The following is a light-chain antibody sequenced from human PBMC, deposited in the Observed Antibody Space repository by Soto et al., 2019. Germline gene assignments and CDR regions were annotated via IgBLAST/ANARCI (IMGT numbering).Light chain of an antibody. Sequence: DIQMTQSPSSLSASVVDRVTITCQASQGISNYLNWYQQKLGKAPKLLIYDASNLETGVPSRFSGSGSGTDFTFTISSLQPEDIATYYCQQYSHLITFGQGTRLEIK. J-gene: IGKJ5*01. CDR3: QQYSHLIT. CDR2: DAS. CDR1: QGISNY. V-gene: IGKV1-33*01.